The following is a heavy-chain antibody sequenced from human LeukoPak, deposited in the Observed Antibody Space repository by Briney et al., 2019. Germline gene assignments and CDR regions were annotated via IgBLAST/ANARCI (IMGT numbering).Heavy chain of an antibody. Sequence: GGSLRLSCAASGFTFSSYAMSWVRQAPGKGLEWVSAISDSGGRTYYADSVKGRFTISRDNSKNTLYLQMNSLGAEDTAVYYCAKNDYGDYGIWNYWGQGTLVTVSS. V-gene: IGHV3-23*01. CDR3: AKNDYGDYGIWNY. D-gene: IGHD4-17*01. CDR2: ISDSGGRT. CDR1: GFTFSSYA. J-gene: IGHJ4*02.